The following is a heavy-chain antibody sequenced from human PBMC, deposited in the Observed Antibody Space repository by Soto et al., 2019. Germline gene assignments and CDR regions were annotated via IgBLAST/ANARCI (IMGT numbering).Heavy chain of an antibody. J-gene: IGHJ6*03. CDR3: ARDVHEMYDILTGYYPTDYYYYYMDV. CDR2: ISAYNGNT. D-gene: IGHD3-9*01. V-gene: IGHV1-18*01. CDR1: GYTFTSYG. Sequence: QVQLVQSGAEVKKPGASVKVSCKASGYTFTSYGISWVRQAPGQGLEWMGWISAYNGNTNYAQKLQGRVTMTTDTSTSTAYMELRSLRSDDTAVYYCARDVHEMYDILTGYYPTDYYYYYMDVWGKGTTVTVSS.